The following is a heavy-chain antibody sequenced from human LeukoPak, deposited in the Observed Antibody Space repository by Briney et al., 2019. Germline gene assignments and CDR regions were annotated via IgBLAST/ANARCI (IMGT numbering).Heavy chain of an antibody. CDR3: ARGFFDFWSGYDY. V-gene: IGHV1-18*01. CDR1: GYIFGNYG. CDR2: ISPYNGNT. J-gene: IGHJ4*02. Sequence: ASVKVSCKASGYIFGNYGLTWVRQAPGQGLEWMGWISPYNGNTNYAQKLQGRVTMTTDTSTSTAYMELRSLRSDDTAVYYCARGFFDFWSGYDYWGQGTLVTVSS. D-gene: IGHD3-3*01.